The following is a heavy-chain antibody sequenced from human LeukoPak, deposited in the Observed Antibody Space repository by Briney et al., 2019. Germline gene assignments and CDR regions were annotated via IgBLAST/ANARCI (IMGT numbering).Heavy chain of an antibody. CDR1: GYTFTSYA. V-gene: IGHV7-4-1*02. Sequence: ASVKVSCKASGYTFTSYAMNWVRQAPGQGLEWMGWININTGNPTYAQGFTGRFVFSLDTSVSTAYLQISSLKAEDTAVYYCAREFRISMVRGVIGYWGQGTLVTVS. CDR3: AREFRISMVRGVIGY. J-gene: IGHJ4*02. CDR2: ININTGNP. D-gene: IGHD3-10*01.